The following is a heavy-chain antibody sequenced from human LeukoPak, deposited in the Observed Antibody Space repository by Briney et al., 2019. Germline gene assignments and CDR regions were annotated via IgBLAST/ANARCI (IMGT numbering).Heavy chain of an antibody. CDR1: GGTFSSYA. CDR2: IIPIFGTA. D-gene: IGHD6-6*01. V-gene: IGHV1-69*05. J-gene: IGHJ6*03. CDR3: ARTLYSSSSFYYYYYMDV. Sequence: SVKVTCKASGGTFSSYAISWVRQAPGQGLEWMGGIIPIFGTANYAQKFQGRVTITTDESTSTAYMELSSLRSEDTAVYYCARTLYSSSSFYYYYYMDVWGKGTTVTVSS.